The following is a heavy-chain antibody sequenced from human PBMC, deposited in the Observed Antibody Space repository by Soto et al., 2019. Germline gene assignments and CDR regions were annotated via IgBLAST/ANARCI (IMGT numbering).Heavy chain of an antibody. J-gene: IGHJ3*02. CDR1: GGSISSGGYY. V-gene: IGHV4-31*03. D-gene: IGHD1-26*01. CDR3: ARGGSVGEGNAFDI. CDR2: IYYSGST. Sequence: QVQLQESGPGLVKPSQTLSLTCTVSGGSISSGGYYWSWIRQHPGKGLEWIGYIYYSGSTYYNPSLKSRVTISVDTSKNQFSRKLSSVTAADTAVYYCARGGSVGEGNAFDIWGQGTMVTVSS.